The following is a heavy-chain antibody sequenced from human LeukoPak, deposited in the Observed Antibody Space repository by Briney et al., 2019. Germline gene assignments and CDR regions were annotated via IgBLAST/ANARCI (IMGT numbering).Heavy chain of an antibody. D-gene: IGHD3-22*01. J-gene: IGHJ4*02. Sequence: PGWAVRLSCAACGLLYRKFPMHWARQARGKGLEGVALIQVYCATTNCVQSVGGRFTISTDNSRSRVYLQMNSLKPDDTADYYCATQSITLVVVINPFDYWGQGTLVTVSS. CDR3: ATQSITLVVVINPFDY. CDR2: IQVYCATT. CDR1: GLLYRKFP. V-gene: IGHV3-30*02.